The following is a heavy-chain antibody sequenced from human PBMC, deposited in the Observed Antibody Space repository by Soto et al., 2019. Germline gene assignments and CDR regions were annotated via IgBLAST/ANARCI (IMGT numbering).Heavy chain of an antibody. CDR2: ISGSGGST. J-gene: IGHJ4*02. D-gene: IGHD3-3*02. CDR1: GFTFSSYA. V-gene: IGHV3-23*01. Sequence: PGGSLRLSCAASGFTFSSYATSWVRQAPGKGLEWVSAISGSGGSTYYADSVKGRFTISRDNSKNTLYLQMNSLRAEDTAVYYCAKDLVPSPFLPCLPGPFAYWGQGTLVTVSS. CDR3: AKDLVPSPFLPCLPGPFAY.